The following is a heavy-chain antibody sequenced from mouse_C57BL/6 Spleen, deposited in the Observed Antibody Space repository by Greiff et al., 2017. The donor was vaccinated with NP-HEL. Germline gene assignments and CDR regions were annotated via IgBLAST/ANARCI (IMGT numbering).Heavy chain of an antibody. V-gene: IGHV1-80*01. Sequence: VQLKESGAELVKPGASVKISCKASGYAFTSYGMHWVKQRPGKGLEWIGQIYPGDGDTNYNGKFKGKAILTADKSSSTAYMQLSSLTSEASADYCCARDDATVLDYWGQGTTLTVSS. J-gene: IGHJ2*01. CDR1: GYAFTSYG. CDR2: IYPGDGDT. D-gene: IGHD1-1*01. CDR3: ARDDATVLDY.